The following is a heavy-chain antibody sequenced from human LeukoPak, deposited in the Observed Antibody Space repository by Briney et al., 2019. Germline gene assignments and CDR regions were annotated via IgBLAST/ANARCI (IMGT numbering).Heavy chain of an antibody. D-gene: IGHD3-10*01. CDR2: ISYDGSNK. CDR3: AKATVTWFGELSSDP. CDR1: GFTFSSYG. J-gene: IGHJ5*02. Sequence: GGSLRLSCAASGFTFSSYGMHWVRQAPGKGLEWVAVISYDGSNKYYADSVKGRFTISRDNSKNTLYLQMNSLRAEDAAVYYCAKATVTWFGELSSDPWGQGTLVTVSS. V-gene: IGHV3-30*18.